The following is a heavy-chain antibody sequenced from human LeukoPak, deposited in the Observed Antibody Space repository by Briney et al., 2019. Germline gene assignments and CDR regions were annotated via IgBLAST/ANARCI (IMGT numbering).Heavy chain of an antibody. CDR3: ARGQTYYYDSSGYYSFGY. CDR1: GGSFSGYY. Sequence: PSETLSLTCAVYGGSFSGYYWSWIRQPPGKGLGWIGEINHSGSTNYNPSLKSRVTISVDTSKNQFSLKLSSVTAADTAVYYCARGQTYYYDSSGYYSFGYWGQGTLVTVSS. V-gene: IGHV4-34*01. CDR2: INHSGST. D-gene: IGHD3-22*01. J-gene: IGHJ4*02.